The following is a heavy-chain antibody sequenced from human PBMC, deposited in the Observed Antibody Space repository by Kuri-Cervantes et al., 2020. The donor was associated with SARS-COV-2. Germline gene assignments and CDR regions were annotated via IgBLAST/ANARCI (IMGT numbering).Heavy chain of an antibody. CDR3: ARDHAVLRFLEDPMDV. Sequence: GESLKISCAASGFTLRNYWMHWVRQAPGKGLVWVARVNPEAEGSKTNYAGSVMGRFTISRDNSKNTLYLQMNSLKAEDTAVYYCARDHAVLRFLEDPMDVRGQGTTVTVSS. CDR1: GFTLRNYW. D-gene: IGHD3-3*01. V-gene: IGHV3-74*01. CDR2: VNPEAEGSKT. J-gene: IGHJ6*02.